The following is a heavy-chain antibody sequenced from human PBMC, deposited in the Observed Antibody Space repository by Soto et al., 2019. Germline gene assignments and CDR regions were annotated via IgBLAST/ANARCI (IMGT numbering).Heavy chain of an antibody. CDR3: AKDEGVGGTLGLFDY. J-gene: IGHJ4*02. Sequence: QVQLVESGGGAVQPGESLRLSCVASGFDFTYYAMHWVRQAPGKGLESVAVMSSDGSKIHHTDSVKGRFTISRDNSKNTLYLPMTSLRKEDTAVYFCAKDEGVGGTLGLFDYWGQGTLVSVSS. V-gene: IGHV3-30*18. CDR2: MSSDGSKI. D-gene: IGHD1-26*01. CDR1: GFDFTYYA.